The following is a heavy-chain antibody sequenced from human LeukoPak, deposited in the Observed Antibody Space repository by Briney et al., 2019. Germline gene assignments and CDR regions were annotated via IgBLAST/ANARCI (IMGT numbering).Heavy chain of an antibody. CDR3: ARDRWLGY. J-gene: IGHJ4*02. CDR1: GGSISSYY. V-gene: IGHV4-59*01. CDR2: IYYSGST. D-gene: IGHD5-18*01. Sequence: PSETLSLTCTVSGGSISSYYWSWVRQPPGKGLEWIGYIYYSGSTNYNPSLKSRVTISVDTSKNQFSLKVSSVTAADTAVYYCARDRWLGYWGQGTLVTASS.